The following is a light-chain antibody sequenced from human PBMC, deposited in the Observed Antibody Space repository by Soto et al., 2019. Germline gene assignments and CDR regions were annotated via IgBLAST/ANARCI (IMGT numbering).Light chain of an antibody. CDR2: GAY. J-gene: IGKJ1*01. CDR3: QQYNTWHRWT. Sequence: EIVMTQSPATLSVSPGERATLSCRASQSVSSNLAWYQQKPGQAPRLLIYGAYTRATGIPARFSGSGSGTEFTLTISSLKSEDFAVYYCQQYNTWHRWTLGQGTKVEIK. V-gene: IGKV3-15*01. CDR1: QSVSSN.